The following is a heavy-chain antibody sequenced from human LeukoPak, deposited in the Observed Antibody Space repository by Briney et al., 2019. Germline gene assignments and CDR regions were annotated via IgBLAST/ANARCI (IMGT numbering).Heavy chain of an antibody. Sequence: GESLKISCKGSGYRFTSYWIGWVRQMPGKGLEWMGIIYPGDSDTRYSPSFQGQVTISADKSISTAYLQWSSLKASDTAMYYCARRYCSSTSCFRTNWFDPWGQGTLVTVSS. D-gene: IGHD2-2*01. J-gene: IGHJ5*02. V-gene: IGHV5-51*01. CDR1: GYRFTSYW. CDR2: IYPGDSDT. CDR3: ARRYCSSTSCFRTNWFDP.